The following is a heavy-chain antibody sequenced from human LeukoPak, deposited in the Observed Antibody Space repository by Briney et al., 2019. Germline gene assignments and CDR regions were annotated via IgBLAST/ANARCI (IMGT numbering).Heavy chain of an antibody. Sequence: SETLSLTCTVSGGSISSYYWCWIRQPPGKGLEWIGYIYYSGSTNYNPSLKSRVTVSVDTSKNQFSLKLSSVTAADTAIFYCARGNGGYAVYWGQGTLVTVSS. CDR3: ARGNGGYAVY. D-gene: IGHD5-12*01. V-gene: IGHV4-59*01. CDR2: IYYSGST. CDR1: GGSISSYY. J-gene: IGHJ4*02.